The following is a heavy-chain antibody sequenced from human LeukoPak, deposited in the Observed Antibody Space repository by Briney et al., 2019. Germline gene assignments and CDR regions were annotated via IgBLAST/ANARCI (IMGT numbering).Heavy chain of an antibody. CDR1: GGTFISYA. Sequence: SVKVSCKASGGTFISYAISWVRQAPGQGLEWMGRIIPIFGTANYAQKFQGRVTITTDESTSTAYMELSSLRSEDTAVYYCARDGYSYGRLFDYWGQGTLVTVSS. CDR3: ARDGYSYGRLFDY. J-gene: IGHJ4*02. CDR2: IIPIFGTA. V-gene: IGHV1-69*05. D-gene: IGHD5-18*01.